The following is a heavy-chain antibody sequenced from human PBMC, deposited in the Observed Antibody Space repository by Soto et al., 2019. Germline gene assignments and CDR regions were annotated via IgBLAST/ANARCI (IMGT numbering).Heavy chain of an antibody. CDR2: IYSGGST. J-gene: IGHJ6*02. V-gene: IGHV3-53*01. D-gene: IGHD5-12*01. Sequence: GGSLRLSCAASGFTVSSNYMRWVRQAPGKGLEWVSVIYSGGSTYYADSVKGRFTISRDNSKNTLYLQMNSLRDEDTAVYYCARSERGYSGYDPPTYYYYGMDVWGQGTTVNVSS. CDR3: ARSERGYSGYDPPTYYYYGMDV. CDR1: GFTVSSNY.